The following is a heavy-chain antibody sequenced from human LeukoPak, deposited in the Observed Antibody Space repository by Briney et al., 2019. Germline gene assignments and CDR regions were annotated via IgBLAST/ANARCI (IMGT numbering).Heavy chain of an antibody. CDR3: AKGSSGYFVDL. V-gene: IGHV3-23*01. Sequence: GGSLRLSCAASGFIFNNYGLIWVRQAPGKGLEWVSAISNDGGGTNYADFVKGRFTISRDNSKNTLFLQMNSLRAKDTALYYCAKGSSGYFVDLWGQGTLVTVSS. D-gene: IGHD3-22*01. CDR2: ISNDGGGT. CDR1: GFIFNNYG. J-gene: IGHJ5*02.